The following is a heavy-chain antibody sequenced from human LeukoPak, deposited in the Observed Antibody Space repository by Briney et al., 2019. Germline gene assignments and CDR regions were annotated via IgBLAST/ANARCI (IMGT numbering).Heavy chain of an antibody. CDR3: ARDRYNYGSGSYVNWFDP. D-gene: IGHD3-10*01. Sequence: TGGSLRLSCAASGFTFSSYSMNWVREAPGKGLEWVSSISSSSSYIYYADSVKGRFTISRDNAKNSLYLQMNSLRAEDTAVYYCARDRYNYGSGSYVNWFDPWGQGTLVTVSS. J-gene: IGHJ5*02. V-gene: IGHV3-21*01. CDR1: GFTFSSYS. CDR2: ISSSSSYI.